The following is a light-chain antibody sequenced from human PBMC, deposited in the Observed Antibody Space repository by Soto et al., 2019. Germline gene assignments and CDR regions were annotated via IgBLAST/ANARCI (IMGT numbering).Light chain of an antibody. CDR1: QAISNY. J-gene: IGKJ3*01. Sequence: DIQLTQSPSTLSASVGDRVTITCRASQAISNYLAWYQQKPGKVPQLLIYFAYTLQSGVPSRFSVSGSGTDFTLTISSLQPEDVANYYCHKYTSAPFSFGPGTKVDLK. V-gene: IGKV1-27*01. CDR2: FAY. CDR3: HKYTSAPFS.